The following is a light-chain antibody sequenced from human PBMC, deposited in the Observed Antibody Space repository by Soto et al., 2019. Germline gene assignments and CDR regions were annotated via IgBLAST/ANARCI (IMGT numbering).Light chain of an antibody. CDR3: QRYNSYPLS. CDR1: QSISSW. CDR2: KAS. J-gene: IGKJ4*01. Sequence: DIQMTQSPSTLSASVGDRVTITCRASQSISSWLAWYQQKPGKAPKLLIYKASSLESGVPSRFSGSGSGTEYTLTISSLQPDDFETYYCQRYNSYPLSFGGGNKVEIK. V-gene: IGKV1-5*03.